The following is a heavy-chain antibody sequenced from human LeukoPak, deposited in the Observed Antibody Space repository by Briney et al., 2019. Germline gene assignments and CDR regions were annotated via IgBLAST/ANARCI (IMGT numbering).Heavy chain of an antibody. CDR3: ARDKNWSHAFDI. CDR1: GGSVSSGSYY. D-gene: IGHD1-1*01. J-gene: IGHJ3*02. Sequence: SETLSLTCTVSGGSVSSGSYYWSWIRQPPGKGLEWIGYIYYSGSTNYNPSLKSRVTISVDTSKNQSSLKLSSVTAADTAVYYCARDKNWSHAFDIWGQGTMVTVSS. CDR2: IYYSGST. V-gene: IGHV4-61*01.